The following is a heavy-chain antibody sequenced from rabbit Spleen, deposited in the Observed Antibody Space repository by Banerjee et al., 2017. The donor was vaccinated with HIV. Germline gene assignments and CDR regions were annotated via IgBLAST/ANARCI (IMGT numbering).Heavy chain of an antibody. CDR1: GFSFSNNYY. D-gene: IGHD1-1*01. CDR2: IYGGSSGST. CDR3: ARDLDGVIGWNFGW. Sequence: QSLEESGGDLVKPGASLTLTCTASGFSFSNNYYMCWVRQAPEKGLEWIACIYGGSSGSTYYTNWAKGRFTVSKTSSTTVTLQMTSLTAADTATYFCARDLDGVIGWNFGWWGPGTLVTVS. J-gene: IGHJ4*01. V-gene: IGHV1S40*01.